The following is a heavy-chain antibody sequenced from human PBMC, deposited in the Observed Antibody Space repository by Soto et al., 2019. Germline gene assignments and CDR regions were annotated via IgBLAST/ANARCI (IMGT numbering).Heavy chain of an antibody. CDR1: GYTFTGYG. CDR2: ISGYNGDT. D-gene: IGHD2-8*01. Sequence: ASVKVSCKASGYTFTGYGISGVRQAPGQGLEWMGWISGYNGDTTYAQKFQGRVTMTIDTSTSTAYMELRSLTSDDTAVYYCAKNGQPPYYYYGLDVWGQGTKVTVSS. CDR3: AKNGQPPYYYYGLDV. J-gene: IGHJ6*02. V-gene: IGHV1-18*01.